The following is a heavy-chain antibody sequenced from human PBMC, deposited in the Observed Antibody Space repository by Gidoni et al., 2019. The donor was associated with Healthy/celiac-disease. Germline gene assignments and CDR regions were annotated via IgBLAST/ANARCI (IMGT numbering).Heavy chain of an antibody. CDR1: GFTFSSYA. V-gene: IGHV3-30-3*01. Sequence: QVQLVESGGGVVQPGRSLRLSCAASGFTFSSYAMHWVRQAPGKGLEWVAVISYDGSNKYYADSVKGRFTISRDNSKNTLYLQMNSLRAEDTAVYYCARDGVSGYIVGATTNLDYWGQGTLVTVSS. J-gene: IGHJ4*02. D-gene: IGHD1-26*01. CDR2: ISYDGSNK. CDR3: ARDGVSGYIVGATTNLDY.